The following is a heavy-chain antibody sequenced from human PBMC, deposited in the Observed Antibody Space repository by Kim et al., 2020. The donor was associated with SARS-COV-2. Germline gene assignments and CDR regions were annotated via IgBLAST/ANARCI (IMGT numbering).Heavy chain of an antibody. CDR1: GGSISSYY. V-gene: IGHV4-59*01. D-gene: IGHD3-22*01. CDR2: IYYSGST. CDR3: ARYYYDSSGYYYYGNWFDP. J-gene: IGHJ5*02. Sequence: SETLSLTCTVSGGSISSYYWSLIRQPPGKGLEWIGYIYYSGSTNYNPSLKSRVTISVDTSKNQFSLKLSSVTAADTAVYYCARYYYDSSGYYYYGNWFDPWGQGTLVTVSS.